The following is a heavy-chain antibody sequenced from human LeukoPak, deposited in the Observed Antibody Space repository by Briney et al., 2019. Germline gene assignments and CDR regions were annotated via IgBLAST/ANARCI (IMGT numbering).Heavy chain of an antibody. D-gene: IGHD6-13*01. V-gene: IGHV3-15*07. CDR1: GFTYSNVW. Sequence: GGSLRLSCAASGFTYSNVWMNWVRQAPGKGREWVGRIKTNAEGGTLDYTAPVKGRFTISRDNSKNTLYLQMNSLRAEDTAVYYCAKDKGLAAAGTLDYWGQGTLVTVSS. CDR3: AKDKGLAAAGTLDY. CDR2: IKTNAEGGTL. J-gene: IGHJ4*02.